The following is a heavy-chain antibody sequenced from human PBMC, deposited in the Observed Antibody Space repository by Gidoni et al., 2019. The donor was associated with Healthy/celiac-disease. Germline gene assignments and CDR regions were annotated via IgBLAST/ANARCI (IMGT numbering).Heavy chain of an antibody. D-gene: IGHD2-2*01. CDR2: TYHSGSP. Sequence: QVQLQESGPALVKPSETLSLTCAVSGYSISSVSYWGWIRQPPGKGLDLSGSTYHSGSPYSNPSLKSRVTISVDTSKNQFSLKLSSVTAADTAVYYWARGQDCSSTSCYDVDWFDPWGQGTLVTVSS. V-gene: IGHV4-38-2*01. J-gene: IGHJ5*02. CDR3: ARGQDCSSTSCYDVDWFDP. CDR1: GYSISSVSY.